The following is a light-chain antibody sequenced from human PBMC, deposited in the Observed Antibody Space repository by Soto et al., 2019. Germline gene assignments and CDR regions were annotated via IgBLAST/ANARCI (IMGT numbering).Light chain of an antibody. V-gene: IGLV1-51*01. CDR2: EIN. CDR1: SYNIGNNY. Sequence: QYVSTQPPSVSAAPGQKVTISCSGSSYNIGNNYVYWYQQLRGTAPKLLIYEINKRPSVIPDRSSGSKSGTLANLGINGLQPSDEADYYCGPWDCSLGAGVFGGGTKVTVL. J-gene: IGLJ3*02. CDR3: GPWDCSLGAGV.